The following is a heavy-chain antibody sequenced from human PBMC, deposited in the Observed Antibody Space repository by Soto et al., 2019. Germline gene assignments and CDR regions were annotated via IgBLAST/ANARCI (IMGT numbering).Heavy chain of an antibody. CDR2: IYYSGST. Sequence: SETLSLTCTVSGGSISSGDYYWSWIRQPPGKGLEWIGYIYYSGSTYYNPSLKSRVTISVDTSKNQFSLKLSSVTAADTAVYYCARWASSTRLFDYWGQGTPVTVSS. CDR1: GGSISSGDYY. CDR3: ARWASSTRLFDY. V-gene: IGHV4-30-4*01. D-gene: IGHD2-2*01. J-gene: IGHJ4*02.